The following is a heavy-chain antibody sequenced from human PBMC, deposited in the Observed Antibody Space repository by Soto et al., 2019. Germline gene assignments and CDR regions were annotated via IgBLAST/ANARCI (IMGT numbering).Heavy chain of an antibody. CDR1: GGSISSSSYY. CDR3: ARHFLGRIAVAFDY. Sequence: SETLSLTCTVSGGSISSSSYYWGWIRQPPGKGLEWIGSIYYSGSTYYNPSLKSRVTISVDTSKNQFSLKLSSVTAADTAVYYCARHFLGRIAVAFDYWGQGTLVTVSS. D-gene: IGHD6-19*01. J-gene: IGHJ4*02. CDR2: IYYSGST. V-gene: IGHV4-39*01.